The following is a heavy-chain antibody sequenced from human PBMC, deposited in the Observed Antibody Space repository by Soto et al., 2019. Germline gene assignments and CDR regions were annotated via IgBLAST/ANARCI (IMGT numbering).Heavy chain of an antibody. CDR2: IYHSGST. CDR3: ASLGYYYGSGSYYDAVRDWFDP. D-gene: IGHD3-10*01. J-gene: IGHJ5*02. Sequence: SETRSLTCAVSGGSISSSNWWRWVRQPPGKGLEWIGEIYHSGSTTYNPSLKSRVTISVDKSKNHFSLNLSSVAAADTAVYYCASLGYYYGSGSYYDAVRDWFDPWGQRTLVTVS. CDR1: GGSISSSNW. V-gene: IGHV4-4*02.